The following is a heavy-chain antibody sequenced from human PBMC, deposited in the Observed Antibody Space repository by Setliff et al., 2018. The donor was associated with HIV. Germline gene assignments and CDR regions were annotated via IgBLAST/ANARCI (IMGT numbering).Heavy chain of an antibody. J-gene: IGHJ6*02. Sequence: ASVKVSCKASGYTFTTYGISWARQASGQGLEWLGWMNPNSGNTGYAQNFQGRVTMTRNTSITTAYMELSSLRSEDTAVYYCARDLRIPYYGMDVWGQGTTVTVSS. CDR1: GYTFTTYG. V-gene: IGHV1-8*01. D-gene: IGHD4-17*01. CDR2: MNPNSGNT. CDR3: ARDLRIPYYGMDV.